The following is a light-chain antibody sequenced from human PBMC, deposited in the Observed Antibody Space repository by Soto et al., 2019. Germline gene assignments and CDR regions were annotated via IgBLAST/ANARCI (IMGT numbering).Light chain of an antibody. Sequence: QYVLTQSPSASGTPGPRVTISCSGSASTIGRNYVYWYQQLPGTAPKLLIYRNSQRPSGVPDRFSGSKSGTSASLAISGLRSEDEADYYCAAWDDNLSGLYVFGAGTKLTVL. V-gene: IGLV1-47*01. CDR2: RNS. CDR3: AAWDDNLSGLYV. J-gene: IGLJ1*01. CDR1: ASTIGRNY.